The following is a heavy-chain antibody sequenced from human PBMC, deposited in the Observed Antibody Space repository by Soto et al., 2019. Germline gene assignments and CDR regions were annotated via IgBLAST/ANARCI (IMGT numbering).Heavy chain of an antibody. D-gene: IGHD3-10*01. CDR2: VYHNGNA. CDR1: GGSLTMLGFA. Sequence: PSQTRSLTCTVSGGSLTMLGFACTWLRQPPGKAPDGIAYVYHNGNAHPNPSLKSPVTSSLDRAKNQFCWKISSLTAGDTVLYYCAARPYYYYGLDVWGQRTTVTVSS. CDR3: AARPYYYYGLDV. J-gene: IGHJ6*02. V-gene: IGHV4-30-2*01.